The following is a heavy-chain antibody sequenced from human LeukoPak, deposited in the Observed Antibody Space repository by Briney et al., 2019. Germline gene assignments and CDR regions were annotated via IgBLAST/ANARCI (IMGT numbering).Heavy chain of an antibody. CDR2: ISYDGSNK. Sequence: PGRSLRLSCAASGFTFSSYAMHWVRQAPGKGLEWVAVISYDGSNKYYADSVKGRFTISRDNSKNTLYLQMNSLRAEDTAMYYCASVPAATQYAFDYWGQGTLVTVSS. CDR1: GFTFSSYA. D-gene: IGHD2-2*01. V-gene: IGHV3-30-3*01. J-gene: IGHJ4*02. CDR3: ASVPAATQYAFDY.